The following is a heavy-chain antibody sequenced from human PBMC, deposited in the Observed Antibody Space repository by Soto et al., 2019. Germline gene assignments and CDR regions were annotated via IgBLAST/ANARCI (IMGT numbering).Heavy chain of an antibody. D-gene: IGHD3-10*01. CDR2: VNPILSMS. Sequence: QVQLLQSGAEVKRPGSSVKVSCKASGDTFSFYSINWVRQAPGLGLEWMGRVNPILSMSNYAQRFQGRVTMTADKSTSTAHMELSGLRSEDTAMYYCATSYGSGYRAFDFWGQGALVTVSS. J-gene: IGHJ4*02. V-gene: IGHV1-69*04. CDR3: ATSYGSGYRAFDF. CDR1: GDTFSFYS.